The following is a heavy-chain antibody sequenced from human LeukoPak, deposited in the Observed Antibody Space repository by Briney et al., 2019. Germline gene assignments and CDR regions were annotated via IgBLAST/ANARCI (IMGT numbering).Heavy chain of an antibody. CDR3: ATYSDITGSFDY. Sequence: PSETLSLTCTVSGGSISSYYWSWIRQPPGKGLEWIGYNFHSVTTNYNPSLQSRVFISVDTSKNQFSLDLTSVTAADTAVYYCATYSDITGSFDYWGQGTLVTVSS. V-gene: IGHV4-59*01. CDR2: NFHSVTT. J-gene: IGHJ4*02. CDR1: GGSISSYY. D-gene: IGHD3-22*01.